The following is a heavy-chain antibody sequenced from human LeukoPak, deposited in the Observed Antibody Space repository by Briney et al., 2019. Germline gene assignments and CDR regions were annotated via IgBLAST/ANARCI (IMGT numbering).Heavy chain of an antibody. Sequence: GGSLRLSCAAFGFTFSSYSMNWVRQAPGKGLEWVSSISSSSSYIYYADSVKGRFTISRDNAKNSLYLQMNSLRAEDTAVYYCATNEKAVAGTRKDYWGQGTLVTVSS. V-gene: IGHV3-21*01. CDR2: ISSSSSYI. J-gene: IGHJ4*02. CDR1: GFTFSSYS. D-gene: IGHD6-19*01. CDR3: ATNEKAVAGTRKDY.